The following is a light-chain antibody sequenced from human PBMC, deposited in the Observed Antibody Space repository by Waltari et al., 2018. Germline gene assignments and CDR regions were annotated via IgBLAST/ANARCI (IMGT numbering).Light chain of an antibody. J-gene: IGKJ4*01. CDR2: AAS. V-gene: IGKV1-39*01. CDR3: QQSHSAPLA. CDR1: RASSNY. Sequence: DIQMTQSPSSLSASVGDRVTITCRASRASSNYVNWYQQRPGSAPKLLIYAASTLQGGVPTRFTGSGSGTDFTLTISSLQIEDFATYYCQQSHSAPLAFGGGTRLGI.